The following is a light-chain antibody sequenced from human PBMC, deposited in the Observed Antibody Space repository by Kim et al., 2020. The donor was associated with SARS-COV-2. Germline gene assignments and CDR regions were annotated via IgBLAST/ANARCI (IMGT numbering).Light chain of an antibody. CDR1: SLRSDY. CDR3: NSRDSSGNHHWV. V-gene: IGLV3-19*01. J-gene: IGLJ3*02. CDR2: GKN. Sequence: SSELTQDPAVSVALVQTVRITCQGDSLRSDYASWYQQKPGQAPVLVIYGKNNRPSGIPDRFSGSSTGNTASLTITGAQAEDEADYYCNSRDSSGNHHWVF.